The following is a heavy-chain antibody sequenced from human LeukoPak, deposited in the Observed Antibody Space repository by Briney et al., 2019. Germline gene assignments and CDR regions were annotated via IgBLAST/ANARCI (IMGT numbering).Heavy chain of an antibody. J-gene: IGHJ4*02. CDR1: GYTFTSYG. Sequence: GASVKVSCKASGYTFTSYGISWVRQAPGQGLEWMGCISAYNGNTNYAQKLQGRVTMTTDTSTSTAYMELRSLRSDDTAVYYCARGVSYYYDSSGYGYHYWGQGTLVTVSS. D-gene: IGHD3-22*01. CDR3: ARGVSYYYDSSGYGYHY. CDR2: ISAYNGNT. V-gene: IGHV1-18*01.